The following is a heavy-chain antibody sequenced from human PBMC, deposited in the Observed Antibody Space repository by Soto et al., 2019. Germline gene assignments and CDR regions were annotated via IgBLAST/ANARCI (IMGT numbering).Heavy chain of an antibody. CDR3: ARDGGSPDYDFWRALNFDY. CDR1: GFTFSSYG. J-gene: IGHJ4*02. D-gene: IGHD3-3*01. CDR2: ILYDGSNK. V-gene: IGHV3-30*03. Sequence: GGSLRLSCAASGFTFSSYGMHWVRQAPGKGLEWVAVILYDGSNKYYADSVKGRFTISRDNSKNTLYLQMNSLRAEDTAVYYCARDGGSPDYDFWRALNFDYWGQGTLVTLSS.